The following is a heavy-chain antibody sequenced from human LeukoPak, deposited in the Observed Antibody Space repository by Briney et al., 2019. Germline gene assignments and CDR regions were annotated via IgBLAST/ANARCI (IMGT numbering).Heavy chain of an antibody. D-gene: IGHD6-13*01. J-gene: IGHJ4*02. Sequence: KPSETLSLTCAVYGGSFSGYYWSWIRQPPGRGLEWIGEINHSGSTNYNPSLKSRVTISVDTSKNQFSLKLSSVTAADTAVYYCARRGAPELVPLYYFDYWGQGTLVTVSS. V-gene: IGHV4-34*01. CDR2: INHSGST. CDR1: GGSFSGYY. CDR3: ARRGAPELVPLYYFDY.